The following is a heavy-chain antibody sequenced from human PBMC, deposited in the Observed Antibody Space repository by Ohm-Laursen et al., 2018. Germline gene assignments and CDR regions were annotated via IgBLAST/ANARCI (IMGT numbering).Heavy chain of an antibody. CDR2: ISFSGSHI. CDR1: GLTLKSYS. D-gene: IGHD3-9*01. CDR3: ARDLSGPFDY. V-gene: IGHV3-21*04. Sequence: GSLRLSCTATGLTLKSYSMNWVRQAPGKGLEWVSSISFSGSHIYYADSVKGRFTISRDNARNTLYLQMNSLRAEDTAVYYCARDLSGPFDYWGQGTLVTVSS. J-gene: IGHJ4*02.